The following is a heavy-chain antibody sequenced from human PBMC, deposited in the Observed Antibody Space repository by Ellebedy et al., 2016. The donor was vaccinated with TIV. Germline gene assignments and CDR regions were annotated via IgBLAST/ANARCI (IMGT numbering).Heavy chain of an antibody. J-gene: IGHJ3*02. CDR2: ISYDGSNK. CDR3: VKESDAFHI. CDR1: GFTFSSYG. V-gene: IGHV3-30*18. Sequence: GGSLRLSXAASGFTFSSYGMHWVRQAPGKGLEWVAVISYDGSNKYYADSVKGRFTISRDNSKNTLYLQMNSLRPEDTAVYYCVKESDAFHIWGQGTMVTVSS.